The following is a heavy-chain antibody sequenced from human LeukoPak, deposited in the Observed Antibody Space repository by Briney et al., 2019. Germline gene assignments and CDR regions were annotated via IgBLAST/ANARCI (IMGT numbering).Heavy chain of an antibody. J-gene: IGHJ4*02. CDR2: ISYDGSNK. CDR1: GFTFSRYA. V-gene: IGHV3-30*18. Sequence: PGGSLRLSCAASGFTFSRYAMHWVRQAPGKGLEWVALISYDGSNKYYADSVKGRFTISRDNSKNTLYLQMNSLRAEDTAVYYCAKEGEYSYGRPLDYWGQGTLVTVSS. D-gene: IGHD5-18*01. CDR3: AKEGEYSYGRPLDY.